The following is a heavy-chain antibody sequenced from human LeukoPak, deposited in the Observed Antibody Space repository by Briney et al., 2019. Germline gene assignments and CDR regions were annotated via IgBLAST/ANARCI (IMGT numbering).Heavy chain of an antibody. Sequence: GGSLRLSCAASGFTFSRYSFNWVRQAPGKGLEWISYIRDSDGDVAYADSVKGRFIISRDNGENSLYLQMNSLRAEDTAVYYCARDYRYCTAGNCSALDYWGQGTLVTVSS. J-gene: IGHJ4*02. CDR2: IRDSDGDV. CDR1: GFTFSRYS. V-gene: IGHV3-48*01. D-gene: IGHD2-15*01. CDR3: ARDYRYCTAGNCSALDY.